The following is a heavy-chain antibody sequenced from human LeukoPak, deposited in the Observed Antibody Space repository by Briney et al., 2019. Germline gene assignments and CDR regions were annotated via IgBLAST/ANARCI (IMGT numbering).Heavy chain of an antibody. CDR1: GFSFSSYS. V-gene: IGHV3-48*02. CDR3: ARDAGYGSKSVGY. CDR2: ISSGSSTI. Sequence: GGSLRLSCAASGFSFSSYSMNWVRQAPGKGLEWLSYISSGSSTIYYADSVKGRFTISRDNAKSSLYLQMNSLRDEDSAVYYCARDAGYGSKSVGYWGQGTLVTVSS. J-gene: IGHJ4*02. D-gene: IGHD4-23*01.